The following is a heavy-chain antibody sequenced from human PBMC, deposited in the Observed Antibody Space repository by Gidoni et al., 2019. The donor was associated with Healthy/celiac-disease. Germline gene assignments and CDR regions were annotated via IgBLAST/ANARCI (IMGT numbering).Heavy chain of an antibody. D-gene: IGHD2-2*01. J-gene: IGHJ4*02. CDR3: AKEGGATDIVVVPAAPFDY. Sequence: VVQPGRSLTLSCAASGFTFSSYGMHWVRQAPGKGLEWVAVISYDGSNKYYADSVKGRFTISRDNSKNTLYLQMNSLRAEDTAVYYCAKEGGATDIVVVPAAPFDYWGQGTLVTVSS. CDR2: ISYDGSNK. CDR1: GFTFSSYG. V-gene: IGHV3-30*18.